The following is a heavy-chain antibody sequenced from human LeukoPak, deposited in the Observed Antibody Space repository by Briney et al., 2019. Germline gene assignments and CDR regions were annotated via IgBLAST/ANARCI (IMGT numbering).Heavy chain of an antibody. CDR2: TYYRSKWYN. Sequence: SQTPSLTCAISGDSVSSNSAAWNWIRQSPSRGLEWLGRTYYRSKWYNDYAVSVKSRITINPDTSKNQFSLQLNSVTPEDTAVYYCARASSNWNDKVLDYWGQGTLVTVSS. J-gene: IGHJ4*02. CDR3: ARASSNWNDKVLDY. D-gene: IGHD1-20*01. V-gene: IGHV6-1*01. CDR1: GDSVSSNSAA.